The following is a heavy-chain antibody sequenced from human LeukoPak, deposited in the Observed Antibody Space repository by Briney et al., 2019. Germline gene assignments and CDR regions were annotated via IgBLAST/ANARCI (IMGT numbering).Heavy chain of an antibody. CDR3: ARNQQLGGHSYYYYGMDV. J-gene: IGHJ6*02. CDR1: GFTFSSYA. V-gene: IGHV3-23*01. CDR2: ISGGGVTT. D-gene: IGHD3-16*01. Sequence: PGRSLRLSCAASGFTFSSYAMHWARQAPGKGLEWVSGISGGGVTTYYADSVKGRFTISRDNSKNTLYLQMNSLRADDTAIYYCARNQQLGGHSYYYYGMDVWGQGTTVTVSS.